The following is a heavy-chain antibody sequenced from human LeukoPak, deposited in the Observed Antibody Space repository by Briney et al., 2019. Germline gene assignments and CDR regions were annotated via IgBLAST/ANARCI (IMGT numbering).Heavy chain of an antibody. CDR3: ARGPPGSPVHGGWPAYYYMDV. J-gene: IGHJ6*03. CDR2: INHSGST. CDR1: GGSFSGYY. V-gene: IGHV4-34*01. D-gene: IGHD2-15*01. Sequence: SETLTLTCAVYGGSFSGYYWSWIRQPPGKELEWIGEINHSGSTNYNPSLKSRVTISVDTSKNQFSLKLSSVTAADTAVYYCARGPPGSPVHGGWPAYYYMDVWGKGTTVTVSS.